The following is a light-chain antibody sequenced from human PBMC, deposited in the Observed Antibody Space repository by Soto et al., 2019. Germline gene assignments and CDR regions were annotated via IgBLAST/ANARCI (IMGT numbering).Light chain of an antibody. Sequence: AIRMTQSPSSLSASPGDRVTITCRASQGISSYLAWYQQKPGKAPKLLIYAASTLQSGVPSRFSGSGSGTDFTLTISCLQSEDFATYYCQQYYSYPPTFGQGTMVDIK. CDR3: QQYYSYPPT. J-gene: IGKJ1*01. V-gene: IGKV1-8*01. CDR1: QGISSY. CDR2: AAS.